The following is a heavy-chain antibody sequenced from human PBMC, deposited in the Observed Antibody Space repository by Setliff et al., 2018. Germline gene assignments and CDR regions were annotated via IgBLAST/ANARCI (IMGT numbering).Heavy chain of an antibody. CDR3: ARDGQSPLVEYYFDY. CDR1: GGSISSHY. J-gene: IGHJ4*02. V-gene: IGHV4-59*11. Sequence: SETLSLTCTVSGGSISSHYWSWIRQPPGKGLEWIGSIYYSGSTNYNPSLKSRVTISVDTSKNQFSLKLSSVTAADTAVYYCARDGQSPLVEYYFDYWGQGTQVTVSS. CDR2: IYYSGST.